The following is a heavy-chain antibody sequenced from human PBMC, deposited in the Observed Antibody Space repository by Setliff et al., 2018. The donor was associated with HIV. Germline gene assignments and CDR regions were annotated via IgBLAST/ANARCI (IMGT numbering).Heavy chain of an antibody. V-gene: IGHV4-31*03. CDR2: IYYSGST. D-gene: IGHD3-16*02. CDR1: GGSISSGGYY. CDR3: ARGRADVCGSYRPRRYYYYNFDV. Sequence: SETLSLTCTVSGGSISSGGYYWSWIRQHPGKGLVWIGYIYYSGSTYYNPSVKSRATISVDTSKNQFSLKLSSVTAEDTAVYYCARGRADVCGSYRPRRYYYYNFDVWGKGTTVTVSS. J-gene: IGHJ6*03.